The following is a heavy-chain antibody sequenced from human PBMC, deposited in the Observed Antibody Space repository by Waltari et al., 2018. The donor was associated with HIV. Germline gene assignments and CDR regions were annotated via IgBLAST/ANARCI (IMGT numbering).Heavy chain of an antibody. CDR1: GGSISSYY. D-gene: IGHD3-22*01. V-gene: IGHV4-59*01. CDR3: AREEPDYYDSSGYYGASGAFDI. Sequence: QVQLQESGPGLVKPSETLSLTCTVSGGSISSYYWSWIRQPPGKGLEWIGYIYYSGSTNYTPPLTSRVTISVDTSKNQFSLKLSSVTAADTAVYYCAREEPDYYDSSGYYGASGAFDIWGQGTMVTVSS. J-gene: IGHJ3*02. CDR2: IYYSGST.